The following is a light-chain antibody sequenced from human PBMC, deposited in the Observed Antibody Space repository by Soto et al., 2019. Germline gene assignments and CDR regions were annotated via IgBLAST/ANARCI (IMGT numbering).Light chain of an antibody. CDR1: SSNIGATYD. Sequence: QSVLPQPPSVSGAPGQRVTISCTGSSSNIGATYDVQWYQQLPGTAPKLLIYGNSNRPSGVPDRFSGSKSGTSASLAITGLQADDEADYYCQSYDSSLSAHYVFGTGTKVT. CDR3: QSYDSSLSAHYV. CDR2: GNS. J-gene: IGLJ1*01. V-gene: IGLV1-40*01.